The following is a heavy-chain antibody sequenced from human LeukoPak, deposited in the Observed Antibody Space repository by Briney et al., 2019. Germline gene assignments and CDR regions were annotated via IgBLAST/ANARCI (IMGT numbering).Heavy chain of an antibody. V-gene: IGHV3-23*01. J-gene: IGHJ6*02. CDR2: IGSGSAGTT. CDR3: AKNCDSPMGVPYAMDV. CDR1: GFTFTAYA. D-gene: IGHD2-21*02. Sequence: PGGSLRLSCAASGFTFTAYAMRWLRQAPEKGLEWVSAIGSGSAGTTIYAESVKDRFTISRDDSKNTLYLQMSSLRGDDSAVYYLAKNCDSPMGVPYAMDVWGRGTTVTVSS.